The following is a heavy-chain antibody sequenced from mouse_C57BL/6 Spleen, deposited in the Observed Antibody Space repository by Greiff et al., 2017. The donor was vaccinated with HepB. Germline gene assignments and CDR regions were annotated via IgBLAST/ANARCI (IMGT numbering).Heavy chain of an antibody. D-gene: IGHD4-1*02. Sequence: EVKLMESGPELVKPGASVKMSCKASGYTFTDYNMHWVKQSHGKSLEWIGYINPNNGGTSYNQKFKGKATLTVNKSSSTAYMELRSLTSEDSAVYYWARSQLGFFDYWGQGTTLTASS. J-gene: IGHJ2*01. CDR1: GYTFTDYN. V-gene: IGHV1-22*01. CDR2: INPNNGGT. CDR3: ARSQLGFFDY.